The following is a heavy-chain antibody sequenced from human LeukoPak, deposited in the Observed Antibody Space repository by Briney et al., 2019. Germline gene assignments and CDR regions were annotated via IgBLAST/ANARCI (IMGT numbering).Heavy chain of an antibody. V-gene: IGHV4-59*01. CDR1: GGSISSYY. J-gene: IGHJ4*02. Sequence: SETLSLTCTLSGGSISSYYGSGIRQPPGKGLEGIGYINYSGSTNYNPSLKSRGTMSVDTSKNQFSLKLGSVTAADTAMFYCAREGRLDYVYFDHGGQGSLVTVSS. D-gene: IGHD4-17*01. CDR2: INYSGST. CDR3: AREGRLDYVYFDH.